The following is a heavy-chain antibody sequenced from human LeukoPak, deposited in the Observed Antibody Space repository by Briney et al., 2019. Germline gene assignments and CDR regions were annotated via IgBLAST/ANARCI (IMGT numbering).Heavy chain of an antibody. D-gene: IGHD5-12*01. CDR3: ASGYDLPY. Sequence: GGSLRLSCAASGFTFGSYEMNWVRQAPGKGLEWVSYISRSGSNIYYADSVKGRFTISRDNAKNSLYLQMNSLRAEDTAVYYCASGYDLPYWGQGTLVTVSS. J-gene: IGHJ4*02. CDR1: GFTFGSYE. CDR2: ISRSGSNI. V-gene: IGHV3-48*03.